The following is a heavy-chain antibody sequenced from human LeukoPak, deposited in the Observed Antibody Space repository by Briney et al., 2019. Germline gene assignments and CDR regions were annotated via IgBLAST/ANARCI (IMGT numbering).Heavy chain of an antibody. CDR2: TFYSGST. CDR1: GGSISSYY. V-gene: IGHV4-59*08. CDR3: ARSSMYYADAFDI. J-gene: IGHJ3*02. D-gene: IGHD2-8*01. Sequence: SETLSLTCTVSGGSISSYYWSWIRQPPGKGLEWIGYTFYSGSTNYNPSLKSRVTISVDTSKNQFSLKLSSVTAADTAVYYCARSSMYYADAFDIWGQGTMVTVSS.